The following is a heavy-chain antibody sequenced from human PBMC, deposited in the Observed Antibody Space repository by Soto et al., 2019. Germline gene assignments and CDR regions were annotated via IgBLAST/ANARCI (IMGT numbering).Heavy chain of an antibody. Sequence: PVGSLRLSCAASGFTFSSYSMNWVRQAPGKGLEWVSYISSSSSTIYYADSVKGRFTISRDNAKNSLYLQMNSLRAEDTAVYYCAREDYGDYRPANYWGQGTLVTVSS. J-gene: IGHJ4*02. D-gene: IGHD4-17*01. CDR1: GFTFSSYS. CDR3: AREDYGDYRPANY. V-gene: IGHV3-48*01. CDR2: ISSSSSTI.